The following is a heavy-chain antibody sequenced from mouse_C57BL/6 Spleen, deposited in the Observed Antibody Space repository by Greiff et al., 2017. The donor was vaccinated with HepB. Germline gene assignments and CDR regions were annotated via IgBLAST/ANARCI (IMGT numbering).Heavy chain of an antibody. Sequence: QVQLQQPGTELVKPGASVKLSCKASGYTFTSYWMHWVKQRPGQGLEWIGNINPSNGSTNYNEKFKSKATLTVDKSSSTAYMQLSSLTSEDSAVYYCAREDHWDDYAMDYWGQGTSVTVSS. CDR1: GYTFTSYW. V-gene: IGHV1-53*01. D-gene: IGHD4-1*01. CDR2: INPSNGST. CDR3: AREDHWDDYAMDY. J-gene: IGHJ4*01.